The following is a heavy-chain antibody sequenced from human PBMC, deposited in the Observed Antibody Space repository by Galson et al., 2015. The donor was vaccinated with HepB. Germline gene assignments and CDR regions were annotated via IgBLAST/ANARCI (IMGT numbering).Heavy chain of an antibody. CDR3: ARVAVWYYYDSSGSIPGDAFDI. D-gene: IGHD3-22*01. CDR1: GGSISSGGYY. V-gene: IGHV4-31*03. J-gene: IGHJ3*02. CDR2: IYYSGST. Sequence: LSLTCTVSGGSISSGGYYRSWIRQHPVKGLEWIGYIYYSGSTYYNPSLKSRVTISVDTSKNQFSLKLSSVTAADTAVYYCARVAVWYYYDSSGSIPGDAFDIWGQGTMVTVSS.